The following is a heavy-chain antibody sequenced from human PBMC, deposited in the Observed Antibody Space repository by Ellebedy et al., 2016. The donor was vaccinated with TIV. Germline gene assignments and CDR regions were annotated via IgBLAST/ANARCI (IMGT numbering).Heavy chain of an antibody. CDR3: ARRVTVTERYMDV. CDR1: GYTFTNYY. J-gene: IGHJ6*02. CDR2: INPSGGST. Sequence: AASVKVSCKASGYTFTNYYMHWVRQAPGQGLEWMGIINPSGGSTIYAQKFQGRVTMTRDTSTSTVYMELSSLRSEDTAVYYCARRVTVTERYMDVWGQGTTVTVSS. D-gene: IGHD4-17*01. V-gene: IGHV1-46*01.